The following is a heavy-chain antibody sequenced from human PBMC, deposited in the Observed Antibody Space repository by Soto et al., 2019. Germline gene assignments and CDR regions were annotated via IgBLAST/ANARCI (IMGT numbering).Heavy chain of an antibody. Sequence: GESLKISCAASGFTFSSYGMHWVRQAPGKGLEWVAVIWYDGSNKYYADSVKGRFTISRDNSKNTLYLQMNSLRAEDTAVYYCARFSYHKNGAVVTPHGMDVWGQGTTVTVSS. CDR2: IWYDGSNK. V-gene: IGHV3-33*01. J-gene: IGHJ6*02. CDR3: ARFSYHKNGAVVTPHGMDV. D-gene: IGHD2-21*02. CDR1: GFTFSSYG.